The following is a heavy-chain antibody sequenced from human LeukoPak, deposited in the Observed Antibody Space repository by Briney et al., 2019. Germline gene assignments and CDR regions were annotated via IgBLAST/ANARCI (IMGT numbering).Heavy chain of an antibody. CDR2: VSVGGGGT. CDR3: ASDYYFNY. CDR1: GFSFSSFA. Sequence: GGSLRLSCAASGFSFSSFAMSWVRQAPGKGLEWVSSVSVGGGGTYYADSVKGRFTISRDNSMNTIFLQIISLRAEDTATYYCASDYYFNYWGQGTLVTVSS. D-gene: IGHD3-3*01. V-gene: IGHV3-23*01. J-gene: IGHJ4*02.